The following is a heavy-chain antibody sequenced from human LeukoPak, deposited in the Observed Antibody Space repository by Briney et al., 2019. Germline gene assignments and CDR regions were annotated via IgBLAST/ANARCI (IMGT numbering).Heavy chain of an antibody. J-gene: IGHJ4*02. D-gene: IGHD4-17*01. CDR3: ARRRATVTTFDY. CDR1: GYTFTGYY. CDR2: INPNSGGT. V-gene: IGHV1-2*02. Sequence: ASVKVSCKASGYTFTGYYMHWVRQAPGQGLEWMGWINPNSGGTNYAQKFQGRVTMTRDMSISTAYMELSRLRSDDTAVYYCARRRATVTTFDYWGQGTLVTVSS.